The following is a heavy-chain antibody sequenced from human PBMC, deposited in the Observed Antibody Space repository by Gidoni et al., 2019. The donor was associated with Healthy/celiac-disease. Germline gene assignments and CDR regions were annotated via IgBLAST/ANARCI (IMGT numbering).Heavy chain of an antibody. D-gene: IGHD3-10*01. CDR1: AGSISSSSYY. CDR2: IYYSGST. V-gene: IGHV4-39*07. Sequence: QLQLQESGPGLVKPSETLSLPCTVSAGSISSSSYYWGWIRQPPGKGLEWIGSIYYSGSTYYNPSLKSRVTISVDTSKNQFSLKLSSVTAADTAVYYCARDLSAYYYGSGSYYEGNWFDPWGQGTLVTVSS. J-gene: IGHJ5*02. CDR3: ARDLSAYYYGSGSYYEGNWFDP.